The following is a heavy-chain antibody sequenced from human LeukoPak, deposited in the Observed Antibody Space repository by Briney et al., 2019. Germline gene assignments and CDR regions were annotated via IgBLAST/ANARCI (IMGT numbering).Heavy chain of an antibody. CDR3: ASPDCSSTSCSQGYFDY. CDR2: IKQDGSEK. D-gene: IGHD2-2*01. CDR1: GFTFSSYW. J-gene: IGHJ4*02. V-gene: IGHV3-7*01. Sequence: PGGSLRLSCAASGFTFSSYWMSWVRQAPGKGLEWVANIKQDGSEKYYVDSVKGRFTISRGNAKNSLYLQMNSLRAEDTAVYYCASPDCSSTSCSQGYFDYWGQGTLVTVSS.